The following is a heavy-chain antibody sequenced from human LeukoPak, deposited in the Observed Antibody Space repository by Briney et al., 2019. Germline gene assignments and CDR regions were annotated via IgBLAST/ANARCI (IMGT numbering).Heavy chain of an antibody. Sequence: SSETLSLTCTVSGGSISSYYWSWIRQPPGKGLEWIGYIYYSGSTNYNPSLKSRVTISVDTSKNQFSLKLSSVTAADTAVYYCARAGIVGVPVFDYWGQGTLVTVSS. J-gene: IGHJ4*02. D-gene: IGHD1-26*01. CDR2: IYYSGST. CDR1: GGSISSYY. CDR3: ARAGIVGVPVFDY. V-gene: IGHV4-59*01.